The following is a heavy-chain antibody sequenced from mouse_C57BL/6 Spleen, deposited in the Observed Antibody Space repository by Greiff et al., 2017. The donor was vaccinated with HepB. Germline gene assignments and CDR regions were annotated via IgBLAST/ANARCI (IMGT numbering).Heavy chain of an antibody. CDR1: GFSLTSYG. CDR3: ATPGLGDYYYAMDY. Sequence: QVQLKESGPGLVQPSQSLSITCTVSGFSLTSYGVHWVRQSPGKGLEWLGVIWSGGSTDYNAAFISRLSISKDNSKSQVFFKMNSLQADDTAIYYCATPGLGDYYYAMDYWGQGTSVTVSS. D-gene: IGHD3-3*01. V-gene: IGHV2-2*01. J-gene: IGHJ4*01. CDR2: IWSGGST.